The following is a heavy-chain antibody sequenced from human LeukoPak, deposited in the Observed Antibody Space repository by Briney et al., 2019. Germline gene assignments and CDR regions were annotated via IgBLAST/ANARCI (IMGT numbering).Heavy chain of an antibody. J-gene: IGHJ3*02. D-gene: IGHD2-8*01. Sequence: SSETLSLTCAVSGYFISSGYYWGWIRQPPGKGLDWIGSIYHSGSTYYNPSLKSRLTISVDTSKNQFSLKLSSVTSANTTVYYCASPYCTNGVCYNAFDIWGQGTMVTVSS. CDR1: GYFISSGYY. CDR2: IYHSGST. V-gene: IGHV4-38-2*01. CDR3: ASPYCTNGVCYNAFDI.